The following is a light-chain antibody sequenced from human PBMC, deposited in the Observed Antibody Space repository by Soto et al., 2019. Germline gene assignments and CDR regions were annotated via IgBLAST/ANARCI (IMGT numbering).Light chain of an antibody. CDR2: AAS. CDR3: QQSYSTLSWT. CDR1: QSISSY. V-gene: IGKV1-39*01. J-gene: IGKJ1*01. Sequence: DIQMTQSPSSLSASVGDRVTITCRASQSISSYLNWYQQKPGKAPNLLIYAASSLQSGVPSRFSGSGSGTDFTLTISSLQPEDFATYYCQQSYSTLSWTFGQGNKVEIK.